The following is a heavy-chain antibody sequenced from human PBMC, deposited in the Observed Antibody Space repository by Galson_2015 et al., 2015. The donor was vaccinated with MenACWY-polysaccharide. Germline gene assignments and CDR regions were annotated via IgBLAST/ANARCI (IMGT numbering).Heavy chain of an antibody. V-gene: IGHV3-33*01. J-gene: IGHJ4*02. D-gene: IGHD1-7*01. CDR2: VWSDGSDK. Sequence: SLRLSCAASGFTFSSYGMHWVRQAPGKGLEWVAVVWSDGSDKYYADSVKGRFTISRDNSKNTLHLQTNSLRAKDTAVYYCARGGNNWNYRSYFDYWGQGTLVTVSS. CDR3: ARGGNNWNYRSYFDY. CDR1: GFTFSSYG.